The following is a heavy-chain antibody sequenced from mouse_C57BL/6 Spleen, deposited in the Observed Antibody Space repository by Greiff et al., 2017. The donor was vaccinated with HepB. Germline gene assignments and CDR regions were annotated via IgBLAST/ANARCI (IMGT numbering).Heavy chain of an antibody. Sequence: VQLQQSGAELVRPGASVTLSCKASGYTFTDYEMHWVKQTPVHGLEWIGAIDPETGGTAYNQKFKGKAILTADKSSSTAYMELRSLTSEDSAVYYCTRSEDWEGFAYWGQGTLVTVSA. J-gene: IGHJ3*01. CDR1: GYTFTDYE. D-gene: IGHD4-1*01. CDR3: TRSEDWEGFAY. CDR2: IDPETGGT. V-gene: IGHV1-15*01.